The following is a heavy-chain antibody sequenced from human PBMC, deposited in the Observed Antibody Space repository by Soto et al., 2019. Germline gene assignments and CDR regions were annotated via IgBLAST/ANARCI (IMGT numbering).Heavy chain of an antibody. CDR3: AQIMIQGVLVDALDV. CDR1: GFVFRNLT. D-gene: IGHD3-10*01. Sequence: DVQLLESGGGVVQPGGSLRLSCAASGFVFRNLTMNWVRQAPGKGLEYVAIISFNGGVIFDADSVRARFTISRDNAKNLLYLDMTNLRPEDSGVYYCAQIMIQGVLVDALDVWGRGTTVTVS. J-gene: IGHJ6*02. CDR2: ISFNGGVI. V-gene: IGHV3-23*01.